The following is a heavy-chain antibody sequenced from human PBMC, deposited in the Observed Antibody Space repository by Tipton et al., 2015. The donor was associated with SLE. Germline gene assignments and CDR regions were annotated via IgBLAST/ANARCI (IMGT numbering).Heavy chain of an antibody. V-gene: IGHV4-34*01. D-gene: IGHD1-14*01. J-gene: IGHJ6*04. CDR1: GDSIRRHF. CDR2: INHSGST. Sequence: TLSLTCTVSGDSIRRHFWSWIRQPPGKGLEWIGEINHSGSTNYNPSLKSRVTISVDKSKNQFSLKLSSVTAADTAVYYCARLGTEWAYVDVWGKGTTVTVSS. CDR3: ARLGTEWAYVDV.